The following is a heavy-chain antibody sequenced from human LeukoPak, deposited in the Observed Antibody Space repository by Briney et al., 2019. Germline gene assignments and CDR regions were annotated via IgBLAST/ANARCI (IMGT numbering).Heavy chain of an antibody. V-gene: IGHV4-39*07. D-gene: IGHD1-14*01. CDR2: IDFRGNT. Sequence: SETLSLTCTVSGGSISSSGYYWGWIRQPPGKCLEWIGSIDFRGNTYYIPSLMSRLTISADTAKNQFSLKLNSVTAADTAVYYCTTIGDFDLWGRGTLVTVSS. CDR3: TTIGDFDL. J-gene: IGHJ2*01. CDR1: GGSISSSGYY.